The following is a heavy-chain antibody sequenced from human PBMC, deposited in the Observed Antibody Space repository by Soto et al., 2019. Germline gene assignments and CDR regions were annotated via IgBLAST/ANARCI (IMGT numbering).Heavy chain of an antibody. Sequence: LSLTCTVSGGSISSGGYYWSWIRQHPGKGLEWIGYIYYSGSTYYNPSLKSRVTISVDTSKNQFSLKLSSVTAADTAVYYCAREPPRRGYYYDSSGSQDPGYWGQGTVVTVSS. J-gene: IGHJ4*02. D-gene: IGHD3-22*01. CDR3: AREPPRRGYYYDSSGSQDPGY. CDR1: GGSISSGGYY. V-gene: IGHV4-31*03. CDR2: IYYSGST.